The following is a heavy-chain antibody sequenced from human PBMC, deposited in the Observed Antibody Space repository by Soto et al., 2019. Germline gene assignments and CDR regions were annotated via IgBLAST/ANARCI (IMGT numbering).Heavy chain of an antibody. CDR2: VHISGHS. V-gene: IGHV4-4*02. CDR3: ARVRQGCSANNCYFDP. D-gene: IGHD1-1*01. J-gene: IGHJ5*01. Sequence: QVHLQESGPGLVAPSVTLSLTCTLSGGSVRAPDWWNWVRQSPDKGQEWISEVHISGHSNYNPSLRSRVSVSIDSSKNQFYLNLNSVTAADTAIYYCARVRQGCSANNCYFDPWGQGNQVTISP. CDR1: GGSVRAPDW.